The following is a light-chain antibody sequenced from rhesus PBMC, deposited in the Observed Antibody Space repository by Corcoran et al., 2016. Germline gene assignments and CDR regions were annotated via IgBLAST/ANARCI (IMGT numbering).Light chain of an antibody. V-gene: IGKV1-69*01. CDR1: QGISNW. CDR2: RAS. Sequence: DIQMTQSPSSLSASVGDRVTITCRASQGISNWLAWYQQKPGKTLKFLIYRASNLETGVPSRFSGSGSGTDCTLPISGLPPEVIATYCCQQHDNSPLTFGGGTKVELK. CDR3: QQHDNSPLT. J-gene: IGKJ4*01.